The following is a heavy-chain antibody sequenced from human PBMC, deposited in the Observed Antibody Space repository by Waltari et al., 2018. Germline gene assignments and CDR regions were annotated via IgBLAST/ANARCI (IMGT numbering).Heavy chain of an antibody. CDR1: GGTFSSYA. CDR3: AGAPRYSSSWYGGPVWFDP. Sequence: QVQLVQSGAEVKKPGSSVKVSCKAYGGTFSSYAISWVRQAPGQGLEWMGGLIPSFGTATYAQKVQCRVTITADKSTGAAYMGLSSLRSEDTAVYYCAGAPRYSSSWYGGPVWFDPWGQGTLVTVSS. J-gene: IGHJ5*02. V-gene: IGHV1-69*14. D-gene: IGHD6-13*01. CDR2: LIPSFGTA.